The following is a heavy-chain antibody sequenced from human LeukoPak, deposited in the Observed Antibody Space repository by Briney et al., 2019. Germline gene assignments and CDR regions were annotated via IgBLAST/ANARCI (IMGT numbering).Heavy chain of an antibody. CDR3: ARRRGFRKYYYYMDV. J-gene: IGHJ6*03. CDR1: GYTFASYD. CDR2: MNPNSGNT. Sequence: GASVKVSCKASGYTFASYDINWVRQATGQGLEWMGWMNPNSGNTGYAQKFQGRVTMTRNTSISTAYMELSSLRSKDTAVYYCARRRGFRKYYYYMDVWGKGTTVTVSS. V-gene: IGHV1-8*01. D-gene: IGHD2-15*01.